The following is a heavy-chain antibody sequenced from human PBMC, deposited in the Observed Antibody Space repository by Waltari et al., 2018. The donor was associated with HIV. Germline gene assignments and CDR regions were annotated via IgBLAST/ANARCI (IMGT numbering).Heavy chain of an antibody. CDR1: GFTFSNYA. CDR3: AKDYAAAGRDDTFDI. D-gene: IGHD6-13*01. V-gene: IGHV3-23*04. CDR2: ISGSGSST. Sequence: EVQLVESGGGLVQPGGSLRLSCAASGFTFSNYAMRWVRQAPGKGLEWVSTISGSGSSTYYADSVKGRFTISRDKSRNTLYLQMNSLRAEDTAVYYCAKDYAAAGRDDTFDIWGQGTMVTVSS. J-gene: IGHJ3*02.